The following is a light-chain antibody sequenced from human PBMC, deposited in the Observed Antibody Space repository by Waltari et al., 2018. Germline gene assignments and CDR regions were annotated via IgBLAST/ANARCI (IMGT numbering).Light chain of an antibody. V-gene: IGKV1-17*01. Sequence: DIQMTQSPSSLSASVGDKVTITCRASQGISNALAWYQQKPGKAPKLLMFTASSLESGVPSRFSGSGSGTEFTHTISRLQPEDFAVYYCQQRNSYPPTFGQGTKVEIK. J-gene: IGKJ1*01. CDR1: QGISNA. CDR2: TAS. CDR3: QQRNSYPPT.